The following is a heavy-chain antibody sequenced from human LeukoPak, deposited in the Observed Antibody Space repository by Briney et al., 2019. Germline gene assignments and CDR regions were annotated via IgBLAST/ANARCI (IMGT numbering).Heavy chain of an antibody. CDR1: GGTFSSYA. Sequence: SVKVSCKASGGTFSSYAISWVRQAPGQGLEWMGRIIPIFGTANYAQKFQGRVTITTDESTSTAYMELSSLRSEDTAVYYCARDQGKQLWSCIYMDYWGQGTLVTVSS. CDR2: IIPIFGTA. J-gene: IGHJ4*02. V-gene: IGHV1-69*05. D-gene: IGHD5-18*01. CDR3: ARDQGKQLWSCIYMDY.